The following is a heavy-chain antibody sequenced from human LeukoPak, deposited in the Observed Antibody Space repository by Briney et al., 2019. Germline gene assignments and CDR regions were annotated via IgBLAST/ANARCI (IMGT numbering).Heavy chain of an antibody. CDR1: GSTFIDYY. CDR3: ARDMTGYSNWFDP. Sequence: PGGSLRLSCAASGSTFIDYYMSGIRQAPGKGLEWVSYISRSGSTTYHADSVKGRFTMSRDNAKNSLYLQMNSLRAEDTAVYYCARDMTGYSNWFDPWGQGTLVTVSS. D-gene: IGHD3-9*01. V-gene: IGHV3-11*01. J-gene: IGHJ5*02. CDR2: ISRSGSTT.